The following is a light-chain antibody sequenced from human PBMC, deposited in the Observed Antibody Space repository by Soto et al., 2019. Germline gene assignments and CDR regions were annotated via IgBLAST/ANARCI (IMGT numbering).Light chain of an antibody. CDR3: QQSDGTPPWT. Sequence: DLPMTQSPSSLSASVGDRVIITCRASQSISSYLNWYQQKPGKAPELLIFATSSLQGGVPSRFSGSGSGTDFTLTISSLHPEDFATYYCQQSDGTPPWTFGPGTRVDIK. CDR1: QSISSY. CDR2: ATS. V-gene: IGKV1-39*01. J-gene: IGKJ1*01.